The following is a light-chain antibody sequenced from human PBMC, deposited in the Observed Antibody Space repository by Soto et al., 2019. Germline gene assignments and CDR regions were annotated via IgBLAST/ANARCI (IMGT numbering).Light chain of an antibody. V-gene: IGKV3-20*01. Sequence: SPATLSVSQGARSTLSCRASQSVGSDLVWYRQKPGQAPSLLIYGASTRPIGIPDRFSGSGSGTDFTLTISRLEPDDFAVYYCQQYGSSLTFGQGTRLEIK. CDR3: QQYGSSLT. J-gene: IGKJ5*01. CDR2: GAS. CDR1: QSVGSD.